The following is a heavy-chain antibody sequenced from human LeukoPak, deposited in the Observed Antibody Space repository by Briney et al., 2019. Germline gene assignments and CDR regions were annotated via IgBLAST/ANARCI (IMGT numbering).Heavy chain of an antibody. Sequence: GSSLRLSCAASGFSFSTYGMHWVRQAPGKGLEWVAVIWYDGSHQYYADSVKGRFTISRDNSKNTVYLQMNSVRAEDTAVYYCALKTGTVYYWGQGTLVTVSS. J-gene: IGHJ4*02. V-gene: IGHV3-33*01. CDR1: GFSFSTYG. CDR2: IWYDGSHQ. CDR3: ALKTGTVYY. D-gene: IGHD1-1*01.